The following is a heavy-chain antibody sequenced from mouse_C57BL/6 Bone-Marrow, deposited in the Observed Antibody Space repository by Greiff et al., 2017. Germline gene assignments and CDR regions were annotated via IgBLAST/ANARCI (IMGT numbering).Heavy chain of an antibody. V-gene: IGHV5-6*01. CDR1: GFTFSSYG. Sequence: EVQLVESGGDLVKPGGSLKLSCAASGFTFSSYGMSWVRQTPDKRLEWVATISSGGSYTYYPDSVKGRFTISRDNAKNTLYLQMSSLKSEDTAMYYCARLYYYASSYGFDYWGQGTTLTVSS. D-gene: IGHD1-1*01. CDR2: ISSGGSYT. J-gene: IGHJ2*01. CDR3: ARLYYYASSYGFDY.